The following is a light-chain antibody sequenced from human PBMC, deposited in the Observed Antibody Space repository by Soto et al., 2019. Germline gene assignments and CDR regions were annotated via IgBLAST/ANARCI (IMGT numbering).Light chain of an antibody. CDR3: QQYYSIPRT. V-gene: IGKV1-39*01. J-gene: IGKJ1*01. CDR2: AAS. Sequence: DIQMTQSPSSVSASVGDRVTITGRASQCISTYVNWYQQKPGKAPKLLLYAASSLQSGVPSRFSGSGSETDFTLTISSLQAEDVAVYYCQQYYSIPRTFGPGTKV. CDR1: QCISTY.